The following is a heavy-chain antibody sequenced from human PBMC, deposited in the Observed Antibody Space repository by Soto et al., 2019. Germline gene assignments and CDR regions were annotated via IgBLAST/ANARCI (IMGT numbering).Heavy chain of an antibody. CDR2: ISPYNGKT. J-gene: IGHJ6*02. V-gene: IGHV1-18*01. Sequence: ASVKVSCKASGYTFTNYCITWVRQAPGQGFEWMGWISPYNGKTNYAQRLQGRVTMTTDTSTSTAYMELRSLRFDDTAVYYCARGGPTTVHYYPMDVWGQGTTVTVSS. CDR1: GYTFTNYC. D-gene: IGHD4-4*01. CDR3: ARGGPTTVHYYPMDV.